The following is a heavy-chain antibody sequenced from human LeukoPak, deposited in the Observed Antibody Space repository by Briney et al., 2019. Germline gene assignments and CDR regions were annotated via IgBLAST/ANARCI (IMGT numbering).Heavy chain of an antibody. CDR2: IYYSGST. CDR3: ARGKRPNYDFWSGYSLNWFDP. J-gene: IGHJ5*02. Sequence: SETLSLTCTVSGGFISSGDYYSSWIRQPPGKGLEWIGYIYYSGSTYYNPSLKSRVTISVDTSKNQFSLKLSSVTAADTAVYYCARGKRPNYDFWSGYSLNWFDPWGQGTLVTVSS. V-gene: IGHV4-30-4*08. CDR1: GGFISSGDYY. D-gene: IGHD3-3*01.